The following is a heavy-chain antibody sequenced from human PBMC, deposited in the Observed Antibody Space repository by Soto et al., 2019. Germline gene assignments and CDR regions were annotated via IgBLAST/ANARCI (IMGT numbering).Heavy chain of an antibody. J-gene: IGHJ3*02. CDR2: ISYNEYT. Sequence: QLQLQESGPGLVKPSETLSLTLTCSVSGGSISLSNSYWGWIRQPPGEGLEWIGSISYNEYTYYTASLRSRVTISVDTSKTQFYLKLTSVTAADTAVYYCASLRGDGKLGAFDIWGQGTLVTISP. CDR3: ASLRGDGKLGAFDI. V-gene: IGHV4-39*01. D-gene: IGHD3-10*01. CDR1: GGSISLSNSY.